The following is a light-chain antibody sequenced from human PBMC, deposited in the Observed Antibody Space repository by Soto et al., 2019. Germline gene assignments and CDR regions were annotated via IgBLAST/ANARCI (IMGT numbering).Light chain of an antibody. J-gene: IGKJ2*01. Sequence: EIVLTQSPDTLSLSPGERATLSCRASQSVSSTSLAWYQQNPGQAPTFLIFGASWRSIGVPDRFSGSGSGTDFTLTINRLETEDFAVYYCQQYGSSPYTFGQGTKLEI. V-gene: IGKV3-20*01. CDR1: QSVSSTS. CDR3: QQYGSSPYT. CDR2: GAS.